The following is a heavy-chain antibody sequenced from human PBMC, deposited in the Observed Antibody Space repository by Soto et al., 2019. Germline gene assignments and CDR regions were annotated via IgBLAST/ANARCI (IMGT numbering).Heavy chain of an antibody. Sequence: GGSLRLSCAASGFTFSSYWMSWVRQAPGKGLEWVANIKQDGSEKYYVDSVKGRFTISRDNAKNSLYLQMNSLRAEDTAVYYCARDGQLVINYFDYWGQGTQVTVSS. D-gene: IGHD6-13*01. CDR2: IKQDGSEK. J-gene: IGHJ4*02. V-gene: IGHV3-7*01. CDR1: GFTFSSYW. CDR3: ARDGQLVINYFDY.